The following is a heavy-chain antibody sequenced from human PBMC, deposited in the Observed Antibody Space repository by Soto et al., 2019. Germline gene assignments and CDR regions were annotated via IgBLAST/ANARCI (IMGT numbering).Heavy chain of an antibody. Sequence: GESLKISCAASGFTFSSYDMHWVRQATGKGLEWVSAIGTAGDTYYPGSVKGRFTISRENAKNSLYLQMNSLRAGDTAVYYCAGGNGNDSHMDVWGKGTTVTVSS. CDR1: GFTFSSYD. D-gene: IGHD1-1*01. J-gene: IGHJ6*03. CDR3: AGGNGNDSHMDV. V-gene: IGHV3-13*01. CDR2: IGTAGDT.